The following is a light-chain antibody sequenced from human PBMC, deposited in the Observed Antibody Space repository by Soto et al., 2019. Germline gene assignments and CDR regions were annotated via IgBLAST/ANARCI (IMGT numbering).Light chain of an antibody. CDR3: QQFGSYPLT. Sequence: AIQLTQSPSSLSASVGDRVTITCRASQDIGSALAWYDQRPGKPPNLLIYDASSLKSGVPSRFRGSRAGTDFTLTISSLQPEDFATYYCQQFGSYPLTFGGGTKVEIK. CDR1: QDIGSA. V-gene: IGKV1-13*02. CDR2: DAS. J-gene: IGKJ4*01.